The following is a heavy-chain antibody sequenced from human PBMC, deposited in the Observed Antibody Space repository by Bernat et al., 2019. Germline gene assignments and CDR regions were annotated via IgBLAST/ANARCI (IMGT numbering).Heavy chain of an antibody. V-gene: IGHV4-39*01. CDR2: IYYSGNT. J-gene: IGHJ3*02. CDR3: ARPGYCSSTRCFTGAFDI. D-gene: IGHD2-2*02. CDR1: GGSISSSRYY. Sequence: QLQLQESGTGLVKPSETLSLTCTVSGGSISSSRYYWGWIRQPPGKGLEWIGSIYYSGNTYYNPSLKSRVTISVDTSKNQFSLKLSSVTAADTAVYYCARPGYCSSTRCFTGAFDIWGQGTMVTVSS.